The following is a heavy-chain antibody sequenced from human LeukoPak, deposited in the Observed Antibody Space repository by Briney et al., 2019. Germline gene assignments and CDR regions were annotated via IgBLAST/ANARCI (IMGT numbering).Heavy chain of an antibody. Sequence: GGSLRLSGTASGFTFGDYAMSWFRQAPGKGLEWVGFIRSKPYGGATENAASVKGRFTISRDDSKSIAYLQMNSLKTEDTAVYYCARGGVYCSSVSCSVDYWGQGILVTVSS. CDR1: GFTFGDYA. CDR2: IRSKPYGGAT. CDR3: ARGGVYCSSVSCSVDY. V-gene: IGHV3-49*03. D-gene: IGHD2-2*01. J-gene: IGHJ4*02.